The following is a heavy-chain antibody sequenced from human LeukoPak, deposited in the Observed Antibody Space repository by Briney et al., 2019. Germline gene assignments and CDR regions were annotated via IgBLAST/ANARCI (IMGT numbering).Heavy chain of an antibody. Sequence: GGSLRLSCAVSGFSLNTYHMSWVRQAPGKGLEWISYITSGSDTIYYADSLKGRVTISRDNDKNSLYLQMNSLRVDDTARYYCARVATEVAGIDFDYWGQGSLVTVSS. CDR1: GFSLNTYH. V-gene: IGHV3-48*01. CDR2: ITSGSDTI. J-gene: IGHJ4*02. D-gene: IGHD6-19*01. CDR3: ARVATEVAGIDFDY.